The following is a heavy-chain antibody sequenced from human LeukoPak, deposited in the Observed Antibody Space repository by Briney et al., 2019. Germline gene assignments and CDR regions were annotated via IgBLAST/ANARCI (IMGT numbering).Heavy chain of an antibody. V-gene: IGHV3-23*01. CDR2: ISGSGGST. Sequence: GGSLRLSCAASGFTFSSYAMRWVRQAPGKGLEWVSAISGSGGSTYYAVSVKGRFTISRDNSKNTLYLQMNSLRAEDTAVYYCAKLGYCSGGSCYSGYFDYWGQGTLVTVSS. J-gene: IGHJ4*02. CDR3: AKLGYCSGGSCYSGYFDY. D-gene: IGHD2-15*01. CDR1: GFTFSSYA.